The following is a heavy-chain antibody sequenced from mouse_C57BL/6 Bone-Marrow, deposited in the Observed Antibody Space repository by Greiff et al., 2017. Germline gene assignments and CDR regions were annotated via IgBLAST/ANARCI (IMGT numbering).Heavy chain of an antibody. D-gene: IGHD1-1*01. CDR2: IYPRSGNT. J-gene: IGHJ4*01. Sequence: VQLKESGAELARPGASVKLSCKASGYTFTSYGISWVKQRTGQGLEWIGEIYPRSGNTYYNEKFKGKATLTADKSSSTAYMELRSLTSEDSAVYFCARPLRSYAMDYWGQGTSVTVSS. V-gene: IGHV1-81*01. CDR1: GYTFTSYG. CDR3: ARPLRSYAMDY.